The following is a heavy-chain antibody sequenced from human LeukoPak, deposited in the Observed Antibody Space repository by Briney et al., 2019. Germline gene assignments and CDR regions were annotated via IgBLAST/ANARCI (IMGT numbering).Heavy chain of an antibody. CDR2: IYYSGST. V-gene: IGHV4-39*01. D-gene: IGHD3-9*01. Sequence: SETLSLTCTVSGGSISSSSYYWGWIRQPPGRGLEWIGSIYYSGSTYYNPSLKSRVTISVDTSKNQFSLKLSSVTAADTAVYYCARATGYRTYYFDYWGQGTLATVSS. J-gene: IGHJ4*02. CDR3: ARATGYRTYYFDY. CDR1: GGSISSSSYY.